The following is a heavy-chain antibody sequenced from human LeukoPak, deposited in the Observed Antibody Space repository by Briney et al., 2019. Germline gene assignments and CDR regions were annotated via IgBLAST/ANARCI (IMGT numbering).Heavy chain of an antibody. Sequence: GGSLRLSCAASGFTFSSYGMHWVRQAPGKGLEWVAFVRYDGSNKYYADSVKGRFTISRDNSKNALYLQMNSLRAEDTAVYYCAKDRQGFGEFFYWGQGTLVTVSS. J-gene: IGHJ4*02. CDR3: AKDRQGFGEFFY. D-gene: IGHD3-10*01. V-gene: IGHV3-30*02. CDR1: GFTFSSYG. CDR2: VRYDGSNK.